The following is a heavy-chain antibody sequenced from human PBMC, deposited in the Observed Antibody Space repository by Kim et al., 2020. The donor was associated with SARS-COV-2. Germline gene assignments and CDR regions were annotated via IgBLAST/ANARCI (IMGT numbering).Heavy chain of an antibody. V-gene: IGHV4-31*03. Sequence: SETLSLTCTVSGGSISSGGYYWSWIRQHPGKGLEWIGYIYYSGSTYYNPSLKSRVTISVDTSKNQFSLKLSSVTAADTAVYYCARDHMVRGVRGWFDPWGQGTLVTVSS. D-gene: IGHD3-10*01. CDR1: GGSISSGGYY. CDR3: ARDHMVRGVRGWFDP. CDR2: IYYSGST. J-gene: IGHJ5*02.